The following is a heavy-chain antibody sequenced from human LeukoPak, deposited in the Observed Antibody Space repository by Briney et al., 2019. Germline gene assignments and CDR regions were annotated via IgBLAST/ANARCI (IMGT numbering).Heavy chain of an antibody. CDR1: GFTLSDNY. J-gene: IGHJ4*02. CDR2: IRYDGSNK. D-gene: IGHD3-22*01. V-gene: IGHV3-30*02. CDR3: AKDLDSSGYYHTFDY. Sequence: GGSLRLSCAASGFTLSDNYMSWVRQAPGKGLEWVAFIRYDGSNKYYADSVKGRFTISRDNSKNTLYLQMNSLRAEDTAVYYCAKDLDSSGYYHTFDYWGQGTLVSVSS.